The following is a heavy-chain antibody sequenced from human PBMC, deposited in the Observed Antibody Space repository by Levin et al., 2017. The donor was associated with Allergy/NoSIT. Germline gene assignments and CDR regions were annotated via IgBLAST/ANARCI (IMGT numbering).Heavy chain of an antibody. CDR2: IYYSGST. J-gene: IGHJ3*02. V-gene: IGHV4-59*01. D-gene: IGHD3-9*01. Sequence: SETLSLTCTVSGGSISSYYWSWIRQPPGKGLEWIGYIYYSGSTNYNPSLKSRVTISVDTSKNQFSLKLSSVTAADTAVYYCAREAHPPGLRYFDWFSDHDAFDIWGQGTMVTVSS. CDR1: GGSISSYY. CDR3: AREAHPPGLRYFDWFSDHDAFDI.